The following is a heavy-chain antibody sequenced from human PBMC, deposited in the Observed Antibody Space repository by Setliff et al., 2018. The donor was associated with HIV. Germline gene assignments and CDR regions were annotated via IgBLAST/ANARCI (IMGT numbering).Heavy chain of an antibody. J-gene: IGHJ5*02. CDR3: ARGFSVYSSSDPLLNWFDP. V-gene: IGHV1-3*01. Sequence: GALVKVSCKASGYTFTSYAMHWVRQAPGQRLEWMGWINAGNGNTKYSQKFQGRVTITRDTSASTAYMELSSLRSEDTAVYYCARGFSVYSSSDPLLNWFDPWGQGTLVTVSS. CDR1: GYTFTSYA. CDR2: INAGNGNT. D-gene: IGHD6-6*01.